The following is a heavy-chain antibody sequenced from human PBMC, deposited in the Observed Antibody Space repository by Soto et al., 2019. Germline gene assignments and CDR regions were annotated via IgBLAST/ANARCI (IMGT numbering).Heavy chain of an antibody. Sequence: ASVKVSCKASGYTFTSYYMHWVRQAPGQGLEWMGIINPSGGSTSYAQKFQGRVTMTRDTSTSTVYMELSSLRSEDTAVYYCARDRSAAAQQWLVHYFHYWGQGTLVTVSS. D-gene: IGHD6-19*01. CDR3: ARDRSAAAQQWLVHYFHY. CDR2: INPSGGST. V-gene: IGHV1-46*01. J-gene: IGHJ4*02. CDR1: GYTFTSYY.